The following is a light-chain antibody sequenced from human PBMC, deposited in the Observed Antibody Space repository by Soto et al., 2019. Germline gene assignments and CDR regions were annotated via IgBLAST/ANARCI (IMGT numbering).Light chain of an antibody. CDR3: QQYGSSPRT. CDR1: QSVGSSY. Sequence: EIVLTQSPGTLSLSPGEIATLSCRSSQSVGSSYLAWYQQKPGQAPRLLIYGASSRAPGIPDRFSGSGSGTDFTLTISRLEPEDFAVYYCQQYGSSPRTFGPGTKVDIK. CDR2: GAS. J-gene: IGKJ3*01. V-gene: IGKV3-20*01.